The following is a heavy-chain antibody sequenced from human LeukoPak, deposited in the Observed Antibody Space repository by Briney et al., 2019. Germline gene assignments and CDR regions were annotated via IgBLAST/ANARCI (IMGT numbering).Heavy chain of an antibody. CDR1: GGSFSGYY. D-gene: IGHD4-17*01. Sequence: SETLSLTCAVYGGSFSGYYWSWIRQPPGKGLEWIGSIYYSGSTNYNPSLKSRVTIPVDTSKNQFSLKLSSVTAADTAVYYCARVHGDYGWRWFDPWGQGTLVTVSS. CDR2: IYYSGST. CDR3: ARVHGDYGWRWFDP. V-gene: IGHV4-59*01. J-gene: IGHJ5*02.